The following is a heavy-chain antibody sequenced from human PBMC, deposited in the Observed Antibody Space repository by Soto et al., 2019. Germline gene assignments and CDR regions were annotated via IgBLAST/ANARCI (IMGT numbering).Heavy chain of an antibody. V-gene: IGHV4-39*01. Sequence: PSETLSLTCTVSGGSISSSSYYWGWIRQPPGKGLEWIGSIYYSGSTYCNPSLKSRVTISVDTSKNQFSLKLSSVTAADTAVYYCARTYYYGSGSYTYYYYMDVWGKGTTVTVSS. D-gene: IGHD3-10*01. CDR2: IYYSGST. J-gene: IGHJ6*03. CDR3: ARTYYYGSGSYTYYYYMDV. CDR1: GGSISSSSYY.